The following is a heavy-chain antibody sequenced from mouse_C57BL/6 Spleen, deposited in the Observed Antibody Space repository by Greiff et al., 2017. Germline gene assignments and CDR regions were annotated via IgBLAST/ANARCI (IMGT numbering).Heavy chain of an antibody. V-gene: IGHV1-81*01. CDR2: IYPRSGNT. J-gene: IGHJ4*01. CDR3: ARRSDYYGSSSGRYAMDY. Sequence: VQLQESGAELARPGASVKLSCKASGYTFTSYGIRWVKQRTGQGLEWIGEIYPRSGNTYYNEKFKGKATLTADKSSSTAYMELRSLTSEDSAVYFCARRSDYYGSSSGRYAMDYWGQGTSVTVSS. D-gene: IGHD1-1*01. CDR1: GYTFTSYG.